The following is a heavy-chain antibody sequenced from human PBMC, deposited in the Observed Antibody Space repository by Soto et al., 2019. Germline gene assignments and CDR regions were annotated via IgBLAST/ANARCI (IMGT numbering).Heavy chain of an antibody. J-gene: IGHJ4*02. D-gene: IGHD1-26*01. Sequence: GGSLRLSCAASGFTFSSYGMHWVRQAPGRGLEWVAVIWYDGSNKYYADSVKGRFTISRDNSKNTLYLQMNGLRAEDTAVYDCAKRGSAWEGDYWGQGSLVTVCS. CDR3: AKRGSAWEGDY. CDR2: IWYDGSNK. CDR1: GFTFSSYG. V-gene: IGHV3-33*06.